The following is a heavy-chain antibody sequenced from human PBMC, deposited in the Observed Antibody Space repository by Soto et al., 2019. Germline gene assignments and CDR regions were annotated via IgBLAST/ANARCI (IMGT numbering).Heavy chain of an antibody. Sequence: SETLSLTCTVSDGSISNSYWSWIRQSPGKGLEWIGYIYSSGSTNYNPSLKSRVTISVDTSKNQFSLKLSSLIAADTAVYYCARHSPPFFYGSGPWDVWGQGTTVTVS. CDR3: ARHSPPFFYGSGPWDV. D-gene: IGHD3-10*01. CDR1: DGSISNSY. CDR2: IYSSGST. J-gene: IGHJ6*02. V-gene: IGHV4-59*08.